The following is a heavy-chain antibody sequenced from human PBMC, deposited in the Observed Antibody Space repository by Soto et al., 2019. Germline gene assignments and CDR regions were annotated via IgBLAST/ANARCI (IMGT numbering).Heavy chain of an antibody. Sequence: PAETLSLTCTVSGGSISSYYWSWIRQPPGKGLEWIAYIYYSGSTNYNPSLKSRVTISVDTSKHQSYLKLSTVNAADTALYYCARGRQEQGGYCSSASCYSYYYYYMDVWGKGTTVTVSS. CDR2: IYYSGST. D-gene: IGHD2-2*01. V-gene: IGHV4-59*12. J-gene: IGHJ6*03. CDR3: ARGRQEQGGYCSSASCYSYYYYYMDV. CDR1: GGSISSYY.